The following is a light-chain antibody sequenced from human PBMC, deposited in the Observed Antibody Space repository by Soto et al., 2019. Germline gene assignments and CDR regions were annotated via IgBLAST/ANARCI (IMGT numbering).Light chain of an antibody. V-gene: IGKV3-15*01. J-gene: IGKJ5*01. CDR2: GAS. CDR3: QQYNNWPPT. CDR1: QSVSSS. Sequence: DIVLTQSPGPLSLSPGERATPSCKASQSVSSSLAWYQQKPGQAPRLLIYGASTRAIGIPARFSGSGSGTEFNLTISSLQSEDFAVYYCQQYNNWPPTLGQGTRLEIK.